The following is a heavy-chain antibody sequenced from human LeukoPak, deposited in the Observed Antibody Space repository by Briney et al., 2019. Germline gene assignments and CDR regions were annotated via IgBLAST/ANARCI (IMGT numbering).Heavy chain of an antibody. D-gene: IGHD6-13*01. CDR1: GGSFSGYY. CDR2: INHSGST. CDR3: AQITLYSSSISPGDY. J-gene: IGHJ4*02. Sequence: SETLSLTCAVYGGSFSGYYWSWIRQPPGKGLEWIGEINHSGSTNYNPSLKSRVTISVDTSKNQFSLKLSSVTAADTAVYYCAQITLYSSSISPGDYWGQGTLVTVSS. V-gene: IGHV4-34*01.